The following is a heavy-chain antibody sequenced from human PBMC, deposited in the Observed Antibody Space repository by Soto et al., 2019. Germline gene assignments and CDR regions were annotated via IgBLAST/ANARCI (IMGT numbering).Heavy chain of an antibody. D-gene: IGHD5-12*01. V-gene: IGHV3-74*01. CDR3: ARESTSGYYETPTGAFDI. Sequence: ELQLVESGGGLVQPGGSLRLSCAASGLTFRSYWIHWVRQAPGKGLVWVSRVNSEGTSTTYADSVKGLFTISRDNTRNALYPQRNSLRAEDTAVYYCARESTSGYYETPTGAFDIWGQGTMVTASS. J-gene: IGHJ3*02. CDR1: GLTFRSYW. CDR2: VNSEGTST.